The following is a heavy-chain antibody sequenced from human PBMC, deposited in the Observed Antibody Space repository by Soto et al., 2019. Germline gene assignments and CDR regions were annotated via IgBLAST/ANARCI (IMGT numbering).Heavy chain of an antibody. CDR1: GGSFSGYY. J-gene: IGHJ6*03. V-gene: IGHV4-34*01. CDR2: INHSGST. CDR3: ARNSVVPAAIYYYYMDV. D-gene: IGHD2-2*02. Sequence: SETLSLTCAVYGGSFSGYYWSWIRQPPGKGLEWIGEINHSGSTNYNPSLKSRVTISVDTSKNQFSLKLSSVTAADTAVYYCARNSVVPAAIYYYYMDVCGKGTTVTVSS.